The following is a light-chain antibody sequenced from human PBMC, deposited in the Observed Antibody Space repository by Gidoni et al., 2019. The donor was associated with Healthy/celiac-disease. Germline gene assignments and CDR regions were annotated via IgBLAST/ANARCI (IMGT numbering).Light chain of an antibody. V-gene: IGLV3-21*03. CDR1: NIGSKS. CDR2: DDS. CDR3: QAWDSSSDHPV. Sequence: SHVLTQPPPASWAPGKTARITCGGNNIGSKSVHWYQQKPGQAPVLVVYDDSDRPSGIPERFSGSNSGNTATLTISRVEAGDEADYYCQAWDSSSDHPVFGGGTKLTVL. J-gene: IGLJ2*01.